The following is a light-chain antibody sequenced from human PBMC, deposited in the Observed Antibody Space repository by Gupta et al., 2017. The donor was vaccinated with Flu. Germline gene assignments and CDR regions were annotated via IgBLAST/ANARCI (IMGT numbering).Light chain of an antibody. CDR3: QQRSNGHPGVT. CDR2: DAS. J-gene: IGKJ4*01. CDR1: QSVSSY. V-gene: IGKV3-11*01. Sequence: EIVLTQSPATLSLSPGERATLSCRASQSVSSYLAWYQQKPGQAPRLLIYDASNRATGITARFSGSGAGTDFNLTISSREPEDFAVYYCQQRSNGHPGVTFGGGTKVEIK.